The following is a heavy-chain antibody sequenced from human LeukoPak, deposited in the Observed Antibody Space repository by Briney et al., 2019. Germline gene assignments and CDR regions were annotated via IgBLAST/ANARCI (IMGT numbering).Heavy chain of an antibody. CDR1: GFTFSSYT. J-gene: IGHJ4*02. D-gene: IGHD1-1*01. CDR3: VRDGWNDDY. CDR2: ISFDGSNK. V-gene: IGHV3-30-3*01. Sequence: GGSLRLSCAASGFTFSSYTIHWVRQAPGKGLEWVAIISFDGSNKYYADSVKGRFTISRDNAKNSLYLQMNSLRAEDTAVYYCVRDGWNDDYWGQGTLVTVSS.